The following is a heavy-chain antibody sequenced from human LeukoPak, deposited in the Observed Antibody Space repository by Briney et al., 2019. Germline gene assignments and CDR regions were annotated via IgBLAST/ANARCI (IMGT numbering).Heavy chain of an antibody. CDR1: GESFSGYY. D-gene: IGHD3-3*01. Sequence: SETLSLTCAVYGESFSGYYWSWIRQFPGKGLEWIGEINHSGSASYNPSLKSRVIMSADTSKNQFSLRLRSVTAADTAVYYCARTRGYYSLYVYWGQGTLVTVSS. J-gene: IGHJ4*02. CDR3: ARTRGYYSLYVY. V-gene: IGHV4-34*01. CDR2: INHSGSA.